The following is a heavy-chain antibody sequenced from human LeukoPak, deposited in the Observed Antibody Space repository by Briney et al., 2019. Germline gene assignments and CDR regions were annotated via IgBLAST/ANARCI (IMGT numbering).Heavy chain of an antibody. D-gene: IGHD2-15*01. J-gene: IGHJ4*02. V-gene: IGHV1-24*01. Sequence: GASVKVSCKVSGYTLTELSMHWVRQAPGKGLEWMGGFDPEDGGTIYAQKFQGRVTMTEDTSTDTAYMELSSLRSEDTAVYYCATAHARTGYCSGGSCYPFDYWGQGTLVTVSS. CDR2: FDPEDGGT. CDR1: GYTLTELS. CDR3: ATAHARTGYCSGGSCYPFDY.